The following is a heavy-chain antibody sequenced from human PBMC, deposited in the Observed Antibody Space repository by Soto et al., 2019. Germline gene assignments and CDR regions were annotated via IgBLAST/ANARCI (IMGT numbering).Heavy chain of an antibody. J-gene: IGHJ3*02. CDR3: ARRRAYCGGDCYWDDDAFDI. CDR2: ISAYNGNT. V-gene: IGHV1-18*01. Sequence: ASVKVSCKASGYTFTSYGISWVRQAPGQGLEWMGWISAYNGNTNYAQKLQGRVTMTTDTSTSTAYMELRSLRSDDTAVYYCARRRAYCGGDCYWDDDAFDIWGQGTMVTVSS. CDR1: GYTFTSYG. D-gene: IGHD2-21*02.